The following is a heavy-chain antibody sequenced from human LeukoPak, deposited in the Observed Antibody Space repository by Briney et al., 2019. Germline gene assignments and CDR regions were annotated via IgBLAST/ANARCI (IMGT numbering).Heavy chain of an antibody. CDR2: IYYSGST. D-gene: IGHD2-8*01. CDR1: GGSVSSGSYY. J-gene: IGHJ4*02. Sequence: SETLSLTCTVSGGSVSSGSYYWRWIRQPPGKGLEGIGYIYYSGSTKYNPSLKRRVTISVATSKNQFSLELSSVTAADTAVYYCARVYPSGYFDYWGQGTLVTVSS. CDR3: ARVYPSGYFDY. V-gene: IGHV4-61*01.